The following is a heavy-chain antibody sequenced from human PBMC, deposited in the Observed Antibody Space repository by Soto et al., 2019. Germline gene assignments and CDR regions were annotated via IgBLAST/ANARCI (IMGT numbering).Heavy chain of an antibody. J-gene: IGHJ4*02. Sequence: QLQLQESGSGLVKPSQTLSLTCAVSGGSISSGGYSWSWIRQPPGKGLEWIGYIYHGSTYYNPSLKSRVTRSVGRAKHQFSLTLSSVTAADTAVYYCAGAGGVGAGAVDYWGQGTLVTVSS. CDR2: IYHGST. CDR3: AGAGGVGAGAVDY. V-gene: IGHV4-30-2*01. D-gene: IGHD6-19*01. CDR1: GGSISSGGYS.